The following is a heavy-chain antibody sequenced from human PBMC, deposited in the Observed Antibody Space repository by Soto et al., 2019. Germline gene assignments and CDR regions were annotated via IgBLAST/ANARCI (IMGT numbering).Heavy chain of an antibody. CDR1: GGSISSGGYS. Sequence: PSETLSLTCAVSGGSISSGGYSWSWIRQPPGKGLEWIGYIYHSGSTYYNPSLKGRFTISRDNAKNSLFLQMDSLTADDTAVYYCARDVAYNRQDYWGLGTLVTVPQ. D-gene: IGHD1-20*01. J-gene: IGHJ4*02. CDR2: IYHSGST. V-gene: IGHV4-30-2*01. CDR3: ARDVAYNRQDY.